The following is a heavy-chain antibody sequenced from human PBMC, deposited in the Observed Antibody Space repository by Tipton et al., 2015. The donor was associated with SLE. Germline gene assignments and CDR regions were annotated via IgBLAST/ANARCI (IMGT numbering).Heavy chain of an antibody. CDR3: ARGAQEGRRWLQPTPNNWFDP. Sequence: TLSLTCTVSGAFISDSSYYWGWIRQPPGKGLEWLGSVYYSGSTYYNPSLKSRVAISIDTSKNQFSLKLSSVTAADTAVYYCARGAQEGRRWLQPTPNNWFDPWGQGTLVTVSS. J-gene: IGHJ5*02. V-gene: IGHV4-39*07. D-gene: IGHD5-24*01. CDR1: GAFISDSSYY. CDR2: VYYSGST.